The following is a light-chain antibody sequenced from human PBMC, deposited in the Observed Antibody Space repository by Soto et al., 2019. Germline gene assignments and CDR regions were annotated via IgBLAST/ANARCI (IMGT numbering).Light chain of an antibody. Sequence: QAVVTQPPSASGTPGQRVTISCSGSNSNIRSNYVYWYQHLPGTAPKLLIYKNNQRPSGVPDRLSGSKSGTSASLAISGLRSADEADYYCAEWDDSLSGRVFGGGTKLTVL. CDR1: NSNIRSNY. CDR2: KNN. V-gene: IGLV1-47*01. J-gene: IGLJ2*01. CDR3: AEWDDSLSGRV.